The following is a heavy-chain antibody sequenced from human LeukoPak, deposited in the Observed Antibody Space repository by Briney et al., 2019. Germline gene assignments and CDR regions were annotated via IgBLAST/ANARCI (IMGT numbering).Heavy chain of an antibody. J-gene: IGHJ4*02. Sequence: PSETLSLTCTVSGGSISSSSYYWGWIRQPPGKGLEWIGTIYYIGVTYYNPSLKSRVTISIDTSKNQFSLKLSSVTAADTAVYYCARQGSGNYLSPVNYWGQGTLVTVSS. CDR2: IYYIGVT. V-gene: IGHV4-39*01. D-gene: IGHD1-26*01. CDR3: ARQGSGNYLSPVNY. CDR1: GGSISSSSYY.